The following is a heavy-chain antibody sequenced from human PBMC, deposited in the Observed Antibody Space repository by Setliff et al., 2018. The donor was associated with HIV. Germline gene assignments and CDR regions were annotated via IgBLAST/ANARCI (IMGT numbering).Heavy chain of an antibody. CDR2: IKQDGSDM. J-gene: IGHJ4*02. CDR1: GLPFYNYW. D-gene: IGHD1-26*01. V-gene: IGHV3-7*01. Sequence: GGSLRLSCVASGLPFYNYWMTWLRRAPGRGLEWVANIKQDGSDMHYIESVKGRFTIFRDNANNLVYLQMNSLRVEDTAVYFCARWGSGSYERVFDYWGQGMLVTVSS. CDR3: ARWGSGSYERVFDY.